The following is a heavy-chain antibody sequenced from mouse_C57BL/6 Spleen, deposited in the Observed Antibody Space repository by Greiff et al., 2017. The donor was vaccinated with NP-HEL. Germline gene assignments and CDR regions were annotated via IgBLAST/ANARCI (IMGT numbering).Heavy chain of an antibody. V-gene: IGHV5-17*01. D-gene: IGHD5-5*01. CDR2: ISSGSSTI. CDR3: ARQDYQRYFDV. J-gene: IGHJ1*03. Sequence: EVMLVESGGGLVKPGGSLKLSCAASGFTFSDYGMHWVRQAPEKGLEWVAYISSGSSTIYYADTVKGRFTISRDNAKNTLFLQMTRLRSEDTAMYYCARQDYQRYFDVWGTGTTVTVSS. CDR1: GFTFSDYG.